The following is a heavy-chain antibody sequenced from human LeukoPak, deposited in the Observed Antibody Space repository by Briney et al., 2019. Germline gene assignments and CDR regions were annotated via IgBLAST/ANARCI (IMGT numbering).Heavy chain of an antibody. CDR1: GYSISSGYY. Sequence: SETLSRTCAVSGYSISSGYYWGWIRQPPGKGLGWIGSIYHSGSTYNNLSRKSRVTISVDTSNNQYSLKLSSVTAADTAVYYCARRPSYSNYVGYYYYYRDVWGKGTTVSVSS. CDR2: IYHSGST. V-gene: IGHV4-38-2*01. D-gene: IGHD4-11*01. CDR3: ARRPSYSNYVGYYYYYRDV. J-gene: IGHJ6*03.